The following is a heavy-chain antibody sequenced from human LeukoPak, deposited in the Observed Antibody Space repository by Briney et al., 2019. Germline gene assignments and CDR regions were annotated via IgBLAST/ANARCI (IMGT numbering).Heavy chain of an antibody. CDR3: AKGNRWLQLRGFDY. CDR1: GFTFSSYA. CDR2: ISGSGGST. Sequence: GGSLRLSCAASGFTFSSYATSWVRQAPGKGLEWVSAISGSGGSTYYADSVKGRFTISRDNSKNTLYLQMNSLRAEDTAVYYCAKGNRWLQLRGFDYWGQGTLVTVSS. J-gene: IGHJ4*02. D-gene: IGHD5-24*01. V-gene: IGHV3-23*01.